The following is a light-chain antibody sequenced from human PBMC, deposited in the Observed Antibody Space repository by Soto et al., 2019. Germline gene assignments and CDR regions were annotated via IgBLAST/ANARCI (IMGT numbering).Light chain of an antibody. CDR2: YDS. Sequence: SYELTQPPSVSVAPGKTARITCGGNNIGSKSVHWYQQKPGQAPVLVIYYDSDRPSGIPERFSGSNSGNTATLTISWVEAGDEADYYCQVWDSSSDPVVFGGGTKLTVL. J-gene: IGLJ2*01. V-gene: IGLV3-21*04. CDR1: NIGSKS. CDR3: QVWDSSSDPVV.